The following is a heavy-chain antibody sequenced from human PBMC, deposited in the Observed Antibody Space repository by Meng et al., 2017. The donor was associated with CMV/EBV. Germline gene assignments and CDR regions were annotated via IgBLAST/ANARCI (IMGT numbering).Heavy chain of an antibody. D-gene: IGHD3-3*01. CDR1: GGSVSSGSYY. CDR2: IYYSGST. J-gene: IGHJ4*02. V-gene: IGHV4-39*07. CDR3: AIIGYKEWDY. Sequence: SETLSLTCTVSGGSVSSGSYYWSWIRQPPGKGLEWIGSIYYSGSTYYNPSLKSRVTISVDTSKNQFSLKLSSVTAADTAVYYCAIIGYKEWDYWGQGTLVTVSS.